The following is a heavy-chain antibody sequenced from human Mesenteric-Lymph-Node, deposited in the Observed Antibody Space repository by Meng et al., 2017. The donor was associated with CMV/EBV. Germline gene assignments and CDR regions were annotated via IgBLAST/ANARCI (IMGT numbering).Heavy chain of an antibody. CDR1: GFTFSDYY. CDR2: ISSSGSTI. CDR3: ARDLNWGPRPAIDY. Sequence: ASGFTFSDYYMSWIRQAPGKGLEWVSYISSSGSTIYYADSVKGRFTISRDNAKNSLYLQMNSLRAEDTALYHCARDLNWGPRPAIDYWGQGTLVTVSS. J-gene: IGHJ4*02. D-gene: IGHD3-16*01. V-gene: IGHV3-11*01.